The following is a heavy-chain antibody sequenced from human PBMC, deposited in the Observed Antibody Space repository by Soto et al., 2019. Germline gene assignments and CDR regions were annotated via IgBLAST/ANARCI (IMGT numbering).Heavy chain of an antibody. J-gene: IGHJ3*02. D-gene: IGHD6-19*01. CDR1: GGSISSGGYY. V-gene: IGHV4-31*03. CDR2: IYYSGST. Sequence: SETLSLTCTVSGGSISSGGYYWSWIRQHPGKGLEWIGYIYYSGSTYYNTSLKSRVTISVDTSKNQFSLKLSSVTAADTAVYYCARVGTPRGGVAVAGEDDAFDIWGQGTMVTVSS. CDR3: ARVGTPRGGVAVAGEDDAFDI.